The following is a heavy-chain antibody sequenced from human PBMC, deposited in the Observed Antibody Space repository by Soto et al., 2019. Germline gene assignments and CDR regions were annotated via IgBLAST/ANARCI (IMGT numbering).Heavy chain of an antibody. CDR1: GFTFDDYA. J-gene: IGHJ4*02. Sequence: DVQLVESGGGLVQPGRSLRLSCAASGFTFDDYAMHWVRRVPGKGLEWVSSITWNSNVIGYADSVKGRFTISRDNAKNSLYLQMNSLRPEDTALYYCAKGGPDAFCSGGRCYFDYWGQGALVTVSS. D-gene: IGHD2-15*01. CDR3: AKGGPDAFCSGGRCYFDY. V-gene: IGHV3-9*01. CDR2: ITWNSNVI.